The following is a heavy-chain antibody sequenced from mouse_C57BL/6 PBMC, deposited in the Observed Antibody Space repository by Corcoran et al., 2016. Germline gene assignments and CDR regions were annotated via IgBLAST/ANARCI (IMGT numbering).Heavy chain of an antibody. CDR2: INTYSGVP. CDR1: GYTFTTYG. Sequence: QNQLVQSGPELKKPGETVKISCKASGYTFTTYGMSWVKQAPGKGLKWMGWINTYSGVPTYADDFKGRFAFSLETSASTAYLQINNLKNEDTATYFCARRYYGSFYYFDYWGQGTTLTVSS. D-gene: IGHD1-1*01. J-gene: IGHJ2*01. V-gene: IGHV9-3*01. CDR3: ARRYYGSFYYFDY.